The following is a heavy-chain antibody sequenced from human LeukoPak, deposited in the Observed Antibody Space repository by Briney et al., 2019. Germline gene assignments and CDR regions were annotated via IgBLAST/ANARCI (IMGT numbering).Heavy chain of an antibody. J-gene: IGHJ4*02. CDR3: ARDRGRQQLMN. D-gene: IGHD6-13*01. Sequence: SETLSLTCAVFGGSLSGYYWTWIRQPPGKGLEWIGYIFYSGVTKYNPSLKSRVTISIDTSKNQFSLKLNSVTAADTAVYYCARDRGRQQLMNWGQGTLVTVSS. CDR2: IFYSGVT. V-gene: IGHV4-59*01. CDR1: GGSLSGYY.